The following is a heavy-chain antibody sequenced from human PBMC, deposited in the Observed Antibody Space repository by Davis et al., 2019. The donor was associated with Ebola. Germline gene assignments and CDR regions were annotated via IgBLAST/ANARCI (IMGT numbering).Heavy chain of an antibody. CDR1: GYTFTSYG. Sequence: AASVKVSCKASGYTFTSYGISWVRQAPGQGLEWMGWISAYNGNTAYAQKFQGRVTMTTNTSIRTAYMELSSLKYDDTAVYYCARGRVGYDWGQGTLVTVSS. CDR2: ISAYNGNT. CDR3: ARGRVGYD. J-gene: IGHJ4*02. D-gene: IGHD2-2*01. V-gene: IGHV1-18*04.